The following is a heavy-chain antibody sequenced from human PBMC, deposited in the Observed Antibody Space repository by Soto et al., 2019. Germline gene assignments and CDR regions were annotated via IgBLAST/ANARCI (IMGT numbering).Heavy chain of an antibody. J-gene: IGHJ3*01. V-gene: IGHV1-18*01. D-gene: IGHD2-15*01. CDR1: GSTFTSYG. CDR3: ATLTPTLGSL. CDR2: ISAYNGNT. Sequence: GESLKISCKASGSTFTSYGISWVRQAPAQGLGWMGWISAYNGNTNYAQKLQGRVTMTTDTSTSTAYMELRSLRSDDTAVYYCATLTPTLGSLWGQGTMVTVSS.